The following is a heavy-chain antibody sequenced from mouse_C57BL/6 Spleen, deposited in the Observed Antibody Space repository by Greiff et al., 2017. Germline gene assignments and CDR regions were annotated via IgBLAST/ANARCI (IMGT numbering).Heavy chain of an antibody. V-gene: IGHV1-69*01. CDR1: GYTFTSYW. CDR2: IDPSDSYT. CDR3: ARGLPRAMDY. J-gene: IGHJ4*01. D-gene: IGHD2-2*01. Sequence: QVQLQQPGAELVMPGASVKLSCKASGYTFTSYWMHWVKQRPGQGLEWIGEIDPSDSYTNYNQKFKGKSTLTVDKSSSTAYMQLSSLTSEDSAVYYCARGLPRAMDYWGQGTSVTVSS.